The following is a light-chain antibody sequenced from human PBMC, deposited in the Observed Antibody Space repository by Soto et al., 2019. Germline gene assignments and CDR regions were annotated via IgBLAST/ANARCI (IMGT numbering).Light chain of an antibody. CDR1: QSIRTY. CDR3: QQTYSRPWT. CDR2: TAS. J-gene: IGKJ1*01. V-gene: IGKV1-39*01. Sequence: DIQMTQSPSSLSASVGDRVTITCRASQSIRTYLNWYQQKPGKPPKVLIYTASTLQSGVPSRFSGSGSGTDFTLTISSLQPEDFATYHCQQTYSRPWTFGQGTKVEIK.